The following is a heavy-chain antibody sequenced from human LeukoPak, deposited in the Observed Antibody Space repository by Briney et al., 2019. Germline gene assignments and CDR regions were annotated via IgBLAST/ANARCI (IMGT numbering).Heavy chain of an antibody. Sequence: GGSLRLSCAASGFTCSTYSMNWVRQAPGKGLEWVSYISSGSRFIYYADSLKGRFTISRDDAENSLYLQMNDLGAEDTAVYYCARARPIDYWGQGALVTVSS. CDR3: ARARPIDY. CDR2: ISSGSRFI. J-gene: IGHJ4*02. CDR1: GFTCSTYS. V-gene: IGHV3-21*01. D-gene: IGHD6-6*01.